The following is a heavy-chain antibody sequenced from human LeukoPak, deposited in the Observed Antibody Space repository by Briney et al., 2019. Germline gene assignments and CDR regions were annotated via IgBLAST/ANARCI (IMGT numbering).Heavy chain of an antibody. CDR3: TTRITPYGMDV. CDR2: IRSKANSYAT. CDR1: GFTFSGSA. D-gene: IGHD3-10*01. Sequence: GGSLRLSCAASGFTFSGSAMHWVRQASGKGLEWVGRIRSKANSYATAYAASVKGRFTIFRDDSKNTAYLQMNSLKTEDTAVYYCTTRITPYGMDVWGQGTTVTVSS. J-gene: IGHJ6*02. V-gene: IGHV3-73*01.